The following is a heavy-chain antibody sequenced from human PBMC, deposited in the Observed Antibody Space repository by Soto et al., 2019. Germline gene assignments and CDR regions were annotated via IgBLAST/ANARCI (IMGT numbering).Heavy chain of an antibody. CDR2: VYHTGRT. V-gene: IGHV4-61*01. CDR3: ARDFAYFDA. CDR1: GGSFKSGSYS. J-gene: IGHJ4*02. Sequence: QVQLQESGPGLVKPSETLSLTCTVSGGSFKSGSYSWSWIRQPPGKGLEWIGYVYHTGRTSYHPSLKSRVSISMDTSKNQFSLNLDSVTAADTAVYFCARDFAYFDAWGQGTLVTVSS. D-gene: IGHD3-3*01.